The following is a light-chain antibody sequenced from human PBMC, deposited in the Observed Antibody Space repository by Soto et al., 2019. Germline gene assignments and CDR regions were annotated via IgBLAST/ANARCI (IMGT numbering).Light chain of an antibody. V-gene: IGKV1-39*01. CDR2: AAS. CDR3: QQSYSTPL. CDR1: QSISSY. J-gene: IGKJ3*01. Sequence: DIQMTQSPSSVSASVGDRVTITFRASQSISSYLNWYQQKPGKAPKLLIYAASSLQSGVPSRFSGSGSGTDFTLTISSLQPEDFATYYCQQSYSTPLFGPGTKVDIK.